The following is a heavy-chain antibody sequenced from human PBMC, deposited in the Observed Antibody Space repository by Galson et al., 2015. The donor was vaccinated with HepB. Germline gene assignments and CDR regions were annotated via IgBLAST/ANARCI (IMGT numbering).Heavy chain of an antibody. J-gene: IGHJ4*02. V-gene: IGHV3-23*01. CDR2: ISGSGGST. CDR1: GFTFSSYA. Sequence: SLRLSCAASGFTFSSYAMSWVRQAPGKGLEWVSSISGSGGSTYYADSVKGRFTISRDTSKNTLYLQINSLRAEDTAVYYCAISGSGWYTGVYYFDYWGQGTLVTVSS. D-gene: IGHD6-19*01. CDR3: AISGSGWYTGVYYFDY.